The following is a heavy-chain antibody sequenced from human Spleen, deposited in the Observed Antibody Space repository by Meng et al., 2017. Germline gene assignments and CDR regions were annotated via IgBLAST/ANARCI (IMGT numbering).Heavy chain of an antibody. CDR3: ARGPTTMAHDFDY. CDR1: GGSFSGYS. D-gene: IGHD4-11*01. J-gene: IGHJ4*02. V-gene: IGHV4-34*01. CDR2: INHSGST. Sequence: VQLQQWGAGLLKPSQTLSLTCAVYGGSFSGYSWSWIRQPPGKVLEWIGEINHSGSTNYNPSLESRATISVDTSQNNLSLKLGSVTAADSAVYYCARGPTTMAHDFDYWGQGTLVTVSS.